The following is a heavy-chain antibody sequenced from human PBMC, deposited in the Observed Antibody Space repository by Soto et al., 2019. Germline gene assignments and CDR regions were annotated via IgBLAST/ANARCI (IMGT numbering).Heavy chain of an antibody. CDR1: GFTFSNAW. D-gene: IGHD2-2*01. J-gene: IGHJ6*03. Sequence: PGGSLRLSCAASGFTFSNAWMSWVRQAPGKGLEWVGRIKSKTDGGTTDYAAPVKGRFTISRDDSKNTLYLQMNSLKTEDTAVYYCTKEKAVGIVWGAEKDIVVVPAAILGPKKENYYYYYMDVWGKGTTVTVSS. CDR3: TKEKAVGIVWGAEKDIVVVPAAILGPKKENYYYYYMDV. V-gene: IGHV3-15*01. CDR2: IKSKTDGGTT.